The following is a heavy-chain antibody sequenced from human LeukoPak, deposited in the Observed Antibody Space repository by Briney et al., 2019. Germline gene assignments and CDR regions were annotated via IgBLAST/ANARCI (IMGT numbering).Heavy chain of an antibody. CDR2: IATSGSHI. D-gene: IGHD3-3*01. CDR1: GLMLGSYS. Sequence: GGSLRLSCAASGLMLGSYSMNWVRQAPGKGLEWVSHIATSGSHISHAAYVKGRFTLSRDNAKNSLYLQMNRLTADDTAVYYCARGRLDYYMDVWGKGTTVAVSS. V-gene: IGHV3-21*05. CDR3: ARGRLDYYMDV. J-gene: IGHJ6*03.